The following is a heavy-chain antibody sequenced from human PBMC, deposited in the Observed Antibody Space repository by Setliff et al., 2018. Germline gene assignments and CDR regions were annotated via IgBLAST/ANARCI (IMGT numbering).Heavy chain of an antibody. CDR1: GYTFTNSI. Sequence: ASVKVSCKASGYTFTNSIMNWVRQAPGQGLEWMGWISPYTGKTFYAPQFEDRVIMTTDTSTNTAYMDLRSLRSDDTAVYYCERLVRYCTATSCQRTSGDDLWGQGTQVTVSS. J-gene: IGHJ4*02. CDR3: ERLVRYCTATSCQRTSGDDL. V-gene: IGHV1-18*04. D-gene: IGHD2-2*01. CDR2: ISPYTGKT.